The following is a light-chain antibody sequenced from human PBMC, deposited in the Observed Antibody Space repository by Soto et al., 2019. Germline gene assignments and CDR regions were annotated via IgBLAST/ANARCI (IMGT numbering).Light chain of an antibody. CDR1: QDISTW. Sequence: DIQMTQPPSSVSASVGDRVTITCRASQDISTWLAWYQQKPGRAPKLLIYEASTLQSGVPSRFSGSGAGTEFTLTISSLQPEDFATYYCQSYNTARPTFGQGTRLEIK. J-gene: IGKJ5*01. CDR2: EAS. V-gene: IGKV1-12*01. CDR3: QSYNTARPT.